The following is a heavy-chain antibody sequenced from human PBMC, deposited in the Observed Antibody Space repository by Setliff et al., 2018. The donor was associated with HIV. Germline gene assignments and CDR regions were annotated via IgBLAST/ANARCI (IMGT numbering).Heavy chain of an antibody. CDR2: IHFSGST. J-gene: IGHJ4*02. Sequence: SETLSLTCTVSGASITTSSYYWGWIRQPPGKGLEWIGNIHFSGSTYYNPSLKSRVIISVDRPQNQFSLTLISVTAADTAVYYCVRPSLGIGGGSIFHNWGQGTLVTVSS. V-gene: IGHV4-39*01. CDR1: GASITTSSYY. CDR3: VRPSLGIGGGSIFHN. D-gene: IGHD3-3*01.